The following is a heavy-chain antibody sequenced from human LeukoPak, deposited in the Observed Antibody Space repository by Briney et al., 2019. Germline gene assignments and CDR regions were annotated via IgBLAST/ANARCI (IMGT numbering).Heavy chain of an antibody. CDR2: IYHSGST. D-gene: IGHD4-17*01. J-gene: IGHJ5*02. Sequence: SETLSLTCAVSGYSISSGYYRGWIRQPPGKGLEWIGSIYHSGSTYYNPSLKSRVTISVDTSKNQFSLKLSSVTAADTAVYYCARHLPLTTDEFDPWGQGTLVTVSS. CDR1: GYSISSGYY. CDR3: ARHLPLTTDEFDP. V-gene: IGHV4-38-2*01.